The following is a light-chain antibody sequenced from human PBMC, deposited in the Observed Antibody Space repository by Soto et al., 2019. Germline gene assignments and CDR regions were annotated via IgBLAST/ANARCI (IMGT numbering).Light chain of an antibody. CDR1: QSISSW. CDR3: QQYDSYPLT. CDR2: KAS. V-gene: IGKV1-5*03. J-gene: IGKJ4*01. Sequence: DIQMTQSPSTLSASVGDRVTITCRASQSISSWLAWYQHKPGKAPNLLIYKASSLESGVPSRFSGSGSGTEFNLPVSSLQPDDLSTDYCQQYDSYPLTFGGGTKVDIK.